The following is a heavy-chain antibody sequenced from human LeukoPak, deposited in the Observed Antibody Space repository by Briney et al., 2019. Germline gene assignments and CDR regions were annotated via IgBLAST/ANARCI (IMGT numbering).Heavy chain of an antibody. CDR2: IYSGGST. CDR1: GCRVSSNY. CDR3: ARHRLLWFGGPNYMDV. Sequence: PGRSLRLSCAGSGCRVSSNYMGWVRQAPGKGLEWVSVIYSGGSTYYADSVKGRFTISRDNSKNTLYLQMNSLRAEDTAVYYCARHRLLWFGGPNYMDVWGKGTTVTVS. V-gene: IGHV3-53*05. J-gene: IGHJ6*03. D-gene: IGHD3-10*01.